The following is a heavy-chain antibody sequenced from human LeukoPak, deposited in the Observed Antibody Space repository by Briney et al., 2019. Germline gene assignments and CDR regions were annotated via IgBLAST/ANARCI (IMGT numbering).Heavy chain of an antibody. CDR2: IKQDGSEK. CDR1: GFTFRSYT. Sequence: TGGSLRLSCAASGFTFRSYTMSWVRQAPGKGLEWVANIKQDGSEKYYVDSVKGRFTISRDNAKNSLYLQMNSLRAEDTAVYYCARSSGWYGTESPNFHYWGQGTLVTVSS. V-gene: IGHV3-7*01. CDR3: ARSSGWYGTESPNFHY. J-gene: IGHJ4*02. D-gene: IGHD6-19*01.